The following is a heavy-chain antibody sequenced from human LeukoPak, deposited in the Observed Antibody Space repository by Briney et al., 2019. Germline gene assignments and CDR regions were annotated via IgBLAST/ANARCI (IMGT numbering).Heavy chain of an antibody. Sequence: PGGSLRLSCAASGFSFSSYVMSWVRQAPRKGLEWVSAVSGSGGSTYSADSVKGRFTISRDNSKNMVYLQTSSLRAEDTAVYYCARAGSWSSRPYFDYWGQGILVSVSS. D-gene: IGHD1-26*01. CDR1: GFSFSSYV. V-gene: IGHV3-23*01. J-gene: IGHJ4*02. CDR2: VSGSGGST. CDR3: ARAGSWSSRPYFDY.